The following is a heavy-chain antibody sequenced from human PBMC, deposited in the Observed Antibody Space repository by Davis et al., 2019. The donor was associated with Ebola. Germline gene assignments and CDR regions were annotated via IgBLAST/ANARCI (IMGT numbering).Heavy chain of an antibody. V-gene: IGHV4-61*08. CDR3: ARVGPGLDY. Sequence: SETLSLTCTVSGGSISSGDYFWSWIRQPPGKGLEWIGYIYYSGSTNYNPSLKSRVTISVDTSKNQFSLKLSSVTAADTAVYYCARVGPGLDYWGQGTLVTVSS. D-gene: IGHD3-10*01. CDR2: IYYSGST. J-gene: IGHJ4*02. CDR1: GGSISSGDYF.